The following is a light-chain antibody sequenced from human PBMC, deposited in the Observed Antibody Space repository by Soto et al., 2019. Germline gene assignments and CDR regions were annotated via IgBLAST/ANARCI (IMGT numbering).Light chain of an antibody. CDR3: MQALQTRWT. V-gene: IGKV2-28*01. J-gene: IGKJ1*01. Sequence: DLVMTQSPLSLPVTPGEPASISCRSSQSHLHSNGYNYLDWYLQKPGQSPQLLIYLGSNRASGVPDRFSGSGSGTDFSLKISRVEAEDVGVYYCMQALQTRWTFGQGTKAEIK. CDR2: LGS. CDR1: QSHLHSNGYNY.